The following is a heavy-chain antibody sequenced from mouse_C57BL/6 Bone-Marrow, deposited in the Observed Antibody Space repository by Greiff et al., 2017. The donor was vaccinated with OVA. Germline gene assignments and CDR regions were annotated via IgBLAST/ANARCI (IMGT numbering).Heavy chain of an antibody. Sequence: VQLQQPGAELVKPGASVKLSCKASGYTFTSYWMHWVKQRPGQGLEWIGMIHPNSGSTNYNEKFKSKATLTVDKSSSTAYMQLSSLTSEDSAVYYGAGVYYDYVFWYFDVWGTGTTVTVSS. CDR2: IHPNSGST. CDR1: GYTFTSYW. D-gene: IGHD2-4*01. CDR3: AGVYYDYVFWYFDV. J-gene: IGHJ1*03. V-gene: IGHV1-64*01.